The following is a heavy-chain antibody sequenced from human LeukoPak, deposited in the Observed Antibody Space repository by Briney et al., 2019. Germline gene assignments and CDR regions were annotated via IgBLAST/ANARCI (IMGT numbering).Heavy chain of an antibody. CDR3: ARNSRITMVRGVIRWFDP. V-gene: IGHV4-34*01. Sequence: SETLSLTCAVYGGSFSGYYWSWIRQPPGKGLEWIGEINHSGSTNYNPSLKSRVTISVDTSKNQFSLKLSSATAADTAVYYCARNSRITMVRGVIRWFDPWGQGTLVTVSS. CDR1: GGSFSGYY. D-gene: IGHD3-10*01. CDR2: INHSGST. J-gene: IGHJ5*02.